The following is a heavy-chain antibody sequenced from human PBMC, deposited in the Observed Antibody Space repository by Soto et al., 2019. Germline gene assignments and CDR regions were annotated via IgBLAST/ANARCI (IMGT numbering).Heavy chain of an antibody. J-gene: IGHJ4*02. V-gene: IGHV3-23*01. Sequence: GGSLRLSCAASGFSFGSYALSWVRQAPGKGLEWVSTISGSDGKTFYADSVKGRFSISRDTSQNTLYLQMNSLRADDTAIYYCARWSYLGYWGQGTRVTVSS. D-gene: IGHD3-10*01. CDR3: ARWSYLGY. CDR1: GFSFGSYA. CDR2: ISGSDGKT.